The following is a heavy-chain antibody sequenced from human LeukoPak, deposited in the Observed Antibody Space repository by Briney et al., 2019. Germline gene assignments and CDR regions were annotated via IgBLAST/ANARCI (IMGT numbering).Heavy chain of an antibody. CDR1: GFTVSSNY. V-gene: IGHV3-53*01. CDR3: ARDGNFGYDAFDI. Sequence: GGSLRLSCAASGFTVSSNYMSWVRQAPGKGLEWVSVIYSGGSTYYADSVKGRFTISRDNSENTLSLQVNSLRAEDTAVYYCARDGNFGYDAFDIWGQGTMVTVSS. J-gene: IGHJ3*02. D-gene: IGHD3-10*01. CDR2: IYSGGST.